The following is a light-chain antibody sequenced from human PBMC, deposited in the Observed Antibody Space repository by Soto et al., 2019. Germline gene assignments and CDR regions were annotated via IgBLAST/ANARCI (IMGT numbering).Light chain of an antibody. CDR3: QQRCSTPWT. CDR2: AAS. V-gene: IGKV1-39*01. Sequence: DIQMTQSPSSLSASVGDRVTITCRASQSISSYLNWYQQKPGKAPKLLIYAASSLQSGVPSRFSGSGSGTDFTLTISSLQPEDFATYYCQQRCSTPWTFGQGTKLEIK. CDR1: QSISSY. J-gene: IGKJ2*02.